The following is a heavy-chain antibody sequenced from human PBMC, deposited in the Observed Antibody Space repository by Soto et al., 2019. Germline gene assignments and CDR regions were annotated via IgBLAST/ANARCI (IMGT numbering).Heavy chain of an antibody. V-gene: IGHV2-5*02. CDR3: AHRRAYCSGGTCYSIWFDP. CDR1: GFLLSTSGVG. Sequence: QITLKESGPTLVKPTQTLTLTCTFSGFLLSTSGVGVGWIRQPPGKALEWLALIYWDDDKRYSPSLKSRLTITKDTSKNQVVLTMTNMDPVDTATYYCAHRRAYCSGGTCYSIWFDPWGQGTLVTVSS. D-gene: IGHD2-15*01. J-gene: IGHJ5*02. CDR2: IYWDDDK.